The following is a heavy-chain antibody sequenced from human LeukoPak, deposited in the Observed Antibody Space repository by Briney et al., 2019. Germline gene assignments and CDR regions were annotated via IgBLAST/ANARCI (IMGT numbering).Heavy chain of an antibody. CDR2: ISYDGSNK. Sequence: GGSLRLSCAASGFTFSSYAMHWVRQAPGKGLEWVSFISYDGSNKYYADSVKGRFTISTDNSKNTLYVQMNSLRAEDTAVYYCARERLPNDCGDFSIDYWGQGTLVTVSS. CDR3: ARERLPNDCGDFSIDY. CDR1: GFTFSSYA. D-gene: IGHD4-17*01. V-gene: IGHV3-30*04. J-gene: IGHJ4*02.